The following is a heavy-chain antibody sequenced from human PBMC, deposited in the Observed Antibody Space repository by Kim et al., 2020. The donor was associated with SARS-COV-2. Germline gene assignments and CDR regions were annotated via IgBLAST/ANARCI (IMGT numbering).Heavy chain of an antibody. CDR1: GFTFSSYG. CDR3: AKEEQWPTTNFDY. D-gene: IGHD6-19*01. CDR2: ISYDGSNK. J-gene: IGHJ4*02. V-gene: IGHV3-30*18. Sequence: GGSLRLSCAASGFTFSSYGMHWVRQAPGKGLEWVAVISYDGSNKYYADSVKGRFTISRDNSKNTLYLQMNSLRAEDTAVYYCAKEEQWPTTNFDYWGQGTLAT.